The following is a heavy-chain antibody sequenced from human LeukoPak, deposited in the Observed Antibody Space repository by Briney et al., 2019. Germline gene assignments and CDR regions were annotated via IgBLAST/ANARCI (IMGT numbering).Heavy chain of an antibody. CDR3: ARGVGHRGQEHSYVYYFDY. D-gene: IGHD5-18*01. CDR1: GFTVSSDY. Sequence: GGSLRLSCAVSGFTVSSDYMSWVRQAPGKGLEWVSVIYSGGNIYYADSVKGRFAISTDDSKNTLYLQMNSLRAEDTAVYYCARGVGHRGQEHSYVYYFDYWGQGPLVTVSS. J-gene: IGHJ4*02. V-gene: IGHV3-53*01. CDR2: IYSGGNI.